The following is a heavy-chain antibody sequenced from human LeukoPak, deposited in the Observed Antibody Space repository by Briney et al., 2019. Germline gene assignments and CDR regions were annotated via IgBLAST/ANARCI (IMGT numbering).Heavy chain of an antibody. V-gene: IGHV4-59*08. J-gene: IGHJ4*02. CDR1: GGSISDHH. CDR3: ARLNLPAIKGAFDY. CDR2: IYYTGST. D-gene: IGHD2-2*01. Sequence: SSETLSLTCTVSGGSISDHHWSWIRQAPGKGLEWIAHIYYTGSTNYNPSLKSRVTISLDTSKNQVSLVLNSVTAADTAVYYCARLNLPAIKGAFDYWGQGTLVTVSS.